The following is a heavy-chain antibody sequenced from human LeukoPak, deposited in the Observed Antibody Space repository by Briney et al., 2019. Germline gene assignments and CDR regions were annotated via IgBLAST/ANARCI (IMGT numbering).Heavy chain of an antibody. CDR2: ISAYNGNT. J-gene: IGHJ6*02. V-gene: IGHV1-18*04. Sequence: ASVKVSCKASGYTFTGYYMHWVRQAPGQGLEWMGWISAYNGNTNYAQKLQGRVTMTTDTSTSTAYMELRSLRSDDTAVYYCARDPPRSGGSCSYYYHYYGMDVWGQGATVTVSS. CDR1: GYTFTGYY. CDR3: ARDPPRSGGSCSYYYHYYGMDV. D-gene: IGHD2-15*01.